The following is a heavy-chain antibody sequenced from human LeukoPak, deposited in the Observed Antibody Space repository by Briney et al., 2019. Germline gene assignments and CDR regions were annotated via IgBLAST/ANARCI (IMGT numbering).Heavy chain of an antibody. CDR3: VNARDAMDV. Sequence: GGSLRLSCAASGFTFDDYAMHWVRHAPGKGLEWVSGISWNSGSIGYADSVKGRFTISRDNAKKSLYLQMTSLRAEDTALYYCVNARDAMDVWGQGTPVTVSS. V-gene: IGHV3-9*01. J-gene: IGHJ6*02. CDR1: GFTFDDYA. CDR2: ISWNSGSI.